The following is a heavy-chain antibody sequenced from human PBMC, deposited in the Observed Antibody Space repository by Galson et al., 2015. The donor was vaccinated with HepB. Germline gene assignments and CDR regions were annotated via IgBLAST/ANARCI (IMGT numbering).Heavy chain of an antibody. D-gene: IGHD2-21*02. Sequence: SVKVSCKASGYTFTSYYMHWVRQAPGQGLEWMGIINPSGGSTSYAQKFQGRVTMTRDTSTSTVYMELSSLRSEDTAVYYCAREEFHIVVVTATSPFDYWGQGTLVTVSS. CDR3: AREEFHIVVVTATSPFDY. J-gene: IGHJ4*02. V-gene: IGHV1-46*01. CDR2: INPSGGST. CDR1: GYTFTSYY.